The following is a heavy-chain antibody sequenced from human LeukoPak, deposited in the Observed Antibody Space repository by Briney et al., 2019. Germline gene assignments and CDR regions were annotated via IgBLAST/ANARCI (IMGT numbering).Heavy chain of an antibody. CDR1: GYTFTSYD. CDR2: MNPNSGNT. V-gene: IGHV1-8*03. J-gene: IGHJ6*03. Sequence: ASVKVSCKASGYTFTSYDINWVRQATGQGLEWMGWMNPNSGNTGYAQKFQGRVTITRNTSISAAYMELSSLRSEDTAVYYCARDSLGDDYATGWFYYYMDVWGKGTKVTVSS. D-gene: IGHD3-10*01. CDR3: ARDSLGDDYATGWFYYYMDV.